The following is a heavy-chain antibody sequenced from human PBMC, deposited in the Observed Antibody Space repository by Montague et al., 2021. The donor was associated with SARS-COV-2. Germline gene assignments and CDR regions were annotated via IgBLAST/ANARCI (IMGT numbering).Heavy chain of an antibody. J-gene: IGHJ5*02. CDR2: INHSGST. V-gene: IGHV4-34*01. Sequence: ETLSLTCAVYGGSLSGYYWAWIRQTPAKGLEWIGEINHSGSTNYNPSLKSRLTISVDTSKKQFSLKLNSMTAADTAVYYCARGADYDFWSGFLRYKWFDPWGLGTPVTVSA. CDR1: GGSLSGYY. D-gene: IGHD3-3*01. CDR3: ARGADYDFWSGFLRYKWFDP.